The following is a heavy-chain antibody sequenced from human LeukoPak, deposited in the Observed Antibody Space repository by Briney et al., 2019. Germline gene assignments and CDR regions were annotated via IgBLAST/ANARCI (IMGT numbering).Heavy chain of an antibody. CDR3: ARQNKVSYYYGMDV. CDR1: GGSISSTNW. Sequence: SETLSLTCGVSGGSISSTNWWSWVRQSPGRGLEWIGEIYHSGSTNYNPSLKSRVTISVDKSKNQFSLKLSSVTAADRAVYYCARQNKVSYYYGMDVWGQGTTVTVSS. CDR2: IYHSGST. V-gene: IGHV4-4*02. J-gene: IGHJ6*02.